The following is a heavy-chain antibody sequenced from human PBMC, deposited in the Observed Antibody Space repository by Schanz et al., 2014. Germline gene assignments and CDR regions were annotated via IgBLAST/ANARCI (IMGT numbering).Heavy chain of an antibody. D-gene: IGHD3-10*01. CDR2: ISSNGGST. CDR3: ARDQYYFGSGNPFDI. V-gene: IGHV3-64*04. Sequence: VQLVDSGGGLVQPGGSLRLSCAASGFTVSNSYIHWVRQAPGKGLEYVSVISSNGGSTDFADSVKGRFTISRDTSKNTLYLLLNSLRAEDTAVYYCARDQYYFGSGNPFDIWGQGTMVTVSS. J-gene: IGHJ3*02. CDR1: GFTVSNSY.